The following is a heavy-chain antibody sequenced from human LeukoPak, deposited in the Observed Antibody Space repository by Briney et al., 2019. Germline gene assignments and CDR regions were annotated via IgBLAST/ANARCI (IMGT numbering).Heavy chain of an antibody. CDR1: GFTFSSYA. D-gene: IGHD2-21*02. V-gene: IGHV3-30-3*01. CDR3: ARDYWRVVTAGISVY. CDR2: ISYDGSNK. Sequence: GGSLRLSCAASGFTFSSYAMHWVRQAPGKGLEWVAVISYDGSNKYYADSVKGRFTISRDNSKNTLYLQMNSLRAEDTAVYYCARDYWRVVTAGISVYWGQGTLVTVSS. J-gene: IGHJ4*02.